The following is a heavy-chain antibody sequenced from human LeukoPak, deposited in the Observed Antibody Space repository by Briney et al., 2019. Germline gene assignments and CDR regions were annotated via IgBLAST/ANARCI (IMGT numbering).Heavy chain of an antibody. CDR2: INAGDSDT. J-gene: IGHJ5*02. V-gene: IGHV5-51*01. CDR1: GYSFTTYW. Sequence: GESLKISCKGSGYSFTTYWIGWVRQMPGKGLEWMGIINAGDSDTRYSPSFQGQVTISADKSISTAYLQWSSLKASDTAMYYCARLKVSGSYGVKWFDPWGQGTLVAVSS. D-gene: IGHD1-26*01. CDR3: ARLKVSGSYGVKWFDP.